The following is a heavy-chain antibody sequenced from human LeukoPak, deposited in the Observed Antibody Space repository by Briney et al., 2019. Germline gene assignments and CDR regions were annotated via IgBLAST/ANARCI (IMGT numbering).Heavy chain of an antibody. Sequence: GGSLRLSCAVSGFTFSSQWMHWVRHAPGKGLVWVSRISGDGSTATYADSVKGRFTISRDNAMNTLYLQMNSLRAEDTAVYYCGRNYYGSVDYWGQGTLVTVSS. CDR1: GFTFSSQW. V-gene: IGHV3-74*01. CDR2: ISGDGSTA. D-gene: IGHD3-10*01. J-gene: IGHJ4*02. CDR3: GRNYYGSVDY.